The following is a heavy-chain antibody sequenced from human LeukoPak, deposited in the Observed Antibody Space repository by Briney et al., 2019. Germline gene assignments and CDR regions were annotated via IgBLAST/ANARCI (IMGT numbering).Heavy chain of an antibody. Sequence: ASVKVSCKASGYTFTSYYMHWVRQAPGQGLEWMGVSNPSGVGTNYAQKFQGRVTMTRDTSTTTVYMELSSLRSEDTAVYYCAREESGGYFDYWGQGALVTVSS. D-gene: IGHD2-8*02. CDR3: AREESGGYFDY. J-gene: IGHJ4*02. CDR2: SNPSGVGT. V-gene: IGHV1-46*01. CDR1: GYTFTSYY.